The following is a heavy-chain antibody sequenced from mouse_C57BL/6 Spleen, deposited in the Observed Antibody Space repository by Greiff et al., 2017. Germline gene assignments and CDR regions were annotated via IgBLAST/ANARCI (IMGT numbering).Heavy chain of an antibody. CDR1: GFTFSDYG. CDR3: AKGNSNYVAWFAY. D-gene: IGHD2-5*01. CDR2: ISSGSSTI. J-gene: IGHJ3*01. Sequence: EVKLVESGGGLVKPGGSLKLSCAASGFTFSDYGMHWVRQAPEKGLEWVAYISSGSSTIYYADTVKGRFTISRDNAKNTLFLQMTSLRSEDTAMYYCAKGNSNYVAWFAYWGQGTLVTVSA. V-gene: IGHV5-17*01.